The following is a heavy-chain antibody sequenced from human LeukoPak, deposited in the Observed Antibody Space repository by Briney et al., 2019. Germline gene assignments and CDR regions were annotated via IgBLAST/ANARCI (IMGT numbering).Heavy chain of an antibody. CDR2: ISYDGSNK. V-gene: IGHV3-30-3*01. J-gene: IGHJ5*02. CDR3: AGAHTLGEWFDP. Sequence: GGSLRLSCAASGFTFSSYAMHWVRQAPGKGLEWVAVISYDGSNKYYADSVKGRFNISRDNSKNTLYLQMNSLRAEDTAVYYCAGAHTLGEWFDPWGQGTLVTVSS. D-gene: IGHD3-10*01. CDR1: GFTFSSYA.